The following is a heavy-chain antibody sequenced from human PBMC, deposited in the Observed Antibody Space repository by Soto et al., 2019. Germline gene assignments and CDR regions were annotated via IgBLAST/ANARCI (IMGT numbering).Heavy chain of an antibody. J-gene: IGHJ4*02. CDR3: ARERLRTGDY. D-gene: IGHD3-3*01. CDR2: ISSSGTTI. V-gene: IGHV3-11*01. Sequence: PXGSLGLSCAASGFTFSDYYMSWIRQAPGKGLEWVSYISSSGTTIYHADSVKGRFTISRDNAKNSLYLQMNSLRAEDTAVYYCARERLRTGDYWGQGTLVTVSS. CDR1: GFTFSDYY.